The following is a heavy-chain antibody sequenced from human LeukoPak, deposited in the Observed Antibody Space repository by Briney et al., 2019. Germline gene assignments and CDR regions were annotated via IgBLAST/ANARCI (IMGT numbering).Heavy chain of an antibody. V-gene: IGHV1-69*01. Sequence: ASVKVSCKASGGTSSSYAISWVRQAPGQGLEWMGGIIPIFGTANYAQKFQGRVTITADESTSTAYMELSSLRSEDTAVYYCARNPTVEMAPLYYFDYWGQGTLVTVSS. D-gene: IGHD5-24*01. CDR2: IIPIFGTA. J-gene: IGHJ4*02. CDR1: GGTSSSYA. CDR3: ARNPTVEMAPLYYFDY.